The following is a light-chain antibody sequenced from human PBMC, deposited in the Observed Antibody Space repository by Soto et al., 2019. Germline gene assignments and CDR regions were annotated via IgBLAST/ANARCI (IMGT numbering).Light chain of an antibody. CDR1: RGHSSYA. CDR2: LNSDGSH. Sequence: QLVLTQSPSASASLGASVKLTCTLSRGHSSYAIAWHQQQPEKGPRYLMKLNSDGSHSKGDGIPDRFSGSSSGAERYLTISSLQSEDEADYYCQTWGTGIQVFGGGTKVTVL. J-gene: IGLJ2*01. V-gene: IGLV4-69*01. CDR3: QTWGTGIQV.